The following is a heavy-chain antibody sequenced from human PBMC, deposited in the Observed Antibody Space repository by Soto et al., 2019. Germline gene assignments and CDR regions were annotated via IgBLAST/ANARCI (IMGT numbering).Heavy chain of an antibody. CDR3: ARERPDGPRLDP. V-gene: IGHV4-34*01. CDR1: GGSGGSFSGYY. D-gene: IGHD6-6*01. CDR2: INHSGST. J-gene: IGHJ5*02. Sequence: SETLSLTCAVNGGSGGSFSGYYWSWIRQPPGKGLEWIGEINHSGSTNYNPSLKSRVTISVDTPKSLFSLKLSSVTAADTAVYYCARERPDGPRLDPWGQGTLVTVSS.